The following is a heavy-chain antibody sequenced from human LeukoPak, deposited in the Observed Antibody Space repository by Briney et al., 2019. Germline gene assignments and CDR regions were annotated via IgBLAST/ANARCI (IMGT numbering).Heavy chain of an antibody. CDR2: INPNSGGT. CDR3: ARDPGEIVGAMANWFDP. V-gene: IGHV1-2*02. D-gene: IGHD1-26*01. CDR1: GYTFTGYY. J-gene: IGHJ5*02. Sequence: ASVKVSCKASGYTFTGYYMHWVRQAPGQGLEWMGWINPNSGGTNYAQKFQGRVTMTRDTSISTAYMEPSRLRSDDTAVYYCARDPGEIVGAMANWFDPWGQGTLVTVSS.